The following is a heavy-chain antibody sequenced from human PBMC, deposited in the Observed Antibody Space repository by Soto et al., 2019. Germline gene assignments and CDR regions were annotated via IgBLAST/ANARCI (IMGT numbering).Heavy chain of an antibody. Sequence: QVQLVQSGAEVKKPGASVKVSCKASGYTFTSYGISWVRQAPGQRLEWMGWISAYHGNTNYAQKLQGRVTMTADTATSTSSMELRSVRSDDTAMYYCASNYLYYYGSGNTNYYSMDVWGQGTTVTVSS. CDR2: ISAYHGNT. CDR3: ASNYLYYYGSGNTNYYSMDV. D-gene: IGHD3-10*01. J-gene: IGHJ6*02. V-gene: IGHV1-18*01. CDR1: GYTFTSYG.